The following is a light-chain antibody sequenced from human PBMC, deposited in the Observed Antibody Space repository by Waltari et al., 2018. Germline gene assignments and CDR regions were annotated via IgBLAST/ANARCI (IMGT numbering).Light chain of an antibody. CDR1: SFNIGTGYD. CDR2: NNN. Sequence: QSVLTQPPSVSGAPGQRVTISCTGSSFNIGTGYDVHWYQQLPGAAPKLLIYNNNNRPSGVPDRFLGSTSGTSASLTITGLQPEDEADYYCQSYDSTLGGWGVFGGGTKLTVL. CDR3: QSYDSTLGGWGV. J-gene: IGLJ2*01. V-gene: IGLV1-40*01.